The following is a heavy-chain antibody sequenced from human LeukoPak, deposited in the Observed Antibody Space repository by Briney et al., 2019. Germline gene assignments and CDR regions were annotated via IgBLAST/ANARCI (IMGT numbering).Heavy chain of an antibody. CDR3: AKDTVSYGSGSYYNSSPLDY. CDR2: ISWDGGST. Sequence: PGGSLRLSCAASGFTFDDYAMHWVRQPPGKGLEWVSLISWDGGSTYYADSVKGRFTISRDNSKNSLYLQMNSLRTEDTALYHCAKDTVSYGSGSYYNSSPLDYWGQGTLVTVSS. J-gene: IGHJ4*02. CDR1: GFTFDDYA. V-gene: IGHV3-43D*03. D-gene: IGHD3-10*01.